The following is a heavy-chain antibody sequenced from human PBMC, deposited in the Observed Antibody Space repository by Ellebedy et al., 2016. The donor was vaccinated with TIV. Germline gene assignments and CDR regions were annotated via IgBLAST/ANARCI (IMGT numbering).Heavy chain of an antibody. CDR2: ISSSSSTI. J-gene: IGHJ3*02. Sequence: GESLKISXAASGFTFSSYSMNWVRQAPGKGLEWVSYISSSSSTIYYADSVKGRFTISRDNSKNTLYLQMNSLRAEDTAVYYCARDSQDPNGPAFDIWGQGTMVTVSS. CDR3: ARDSQDPNGPAFDI. V-gene: IGHV3-48*01. CDR1: GFTFSSYS.